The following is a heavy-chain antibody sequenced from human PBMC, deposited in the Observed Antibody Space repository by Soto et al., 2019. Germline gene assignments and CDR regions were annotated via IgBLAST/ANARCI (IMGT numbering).Heavy chain of an antibody. V-gene: IGHV4-30-4*01. CDR1: GDSISSGNKY. CDR3: ARVPSPFDYYYAMDV. J-gene: IGHJ6*02. CDR2: IFSSGTT. D-gene: IGHD3-16*01. Sequence: SETLSLTCTVSGDSISSGNKYWSWIRQAPGKGLEWIGYIFSSGTTYYNPSLKSRLTMSLDTSQNQFSLRLASVTDADSAVYYCARVPSPFDYYYAMDVWGQGTTVTVS.